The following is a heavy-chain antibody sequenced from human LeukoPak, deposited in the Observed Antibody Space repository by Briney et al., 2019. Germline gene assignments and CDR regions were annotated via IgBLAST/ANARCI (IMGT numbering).Heavy chain of an antibody. J-gene: IGHJ5*02. Sequence: GGSLRLSCAASGFTFSTYLMNWVRQAPGKGLEWVSYISSSSSTIYYADSVKGRFTISRDNAKKSVHLQMSSLRVEDTAVYYCARNLNWLDPWGQGTLVIVSA. D-gene: IGHD1-14*01. V-gene: IGHV3-48*04. CDR2: ISSSSSTI. CDR3: ARNLNWLDP. CDR1: GFTFSTYL.